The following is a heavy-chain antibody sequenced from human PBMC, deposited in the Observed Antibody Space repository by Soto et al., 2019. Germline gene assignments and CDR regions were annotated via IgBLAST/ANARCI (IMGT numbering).Heavy chain of an antibody. J-gene: IGHJ4*02. CDR2: IIPILAIT. V-gene: IGHV1-69*02. CDR3: ARGIGEAGKNYFDY. D-gene: IGHD6-13*01. CDR1: GDTFSRYI. Sequence: QVQLVQSGAEIRKPGSSVKVSCKASGDTFSRYIITWVRQAPGQGLEWMGRIIPILAITDHAQKFQVRVTITADKSTGTAYMELSSLRSDDTAVYYCARGIGEAGKNYFDYWGQGTLVTVSS.